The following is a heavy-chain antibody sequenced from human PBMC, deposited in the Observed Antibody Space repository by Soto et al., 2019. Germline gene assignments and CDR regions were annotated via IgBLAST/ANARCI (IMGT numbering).Heavy chain of an antibody. J-gene: IGHJ4*02. D-gene: IGHD3-16*01. CDR3: ARDGVGDFDY. CDR2: IIPILGIA. V-gene: IGHV1-69*02. Sequence: QVQLVQSGAEVKKPGSSVKVSCKASGGTFSSYTISWVRQAPGQGLEWMGRIIPILGIANYAQKFQGRVTLTADKSTNTAYMGLRSLRSEDTAVYYGARDGVGDFDYWGQGTLVTVSS. CDR1: GGTFSSYT.